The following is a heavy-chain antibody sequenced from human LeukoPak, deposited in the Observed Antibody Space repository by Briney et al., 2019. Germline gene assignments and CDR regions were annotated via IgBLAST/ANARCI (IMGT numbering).Heavy chain of an antibody. J-gene: IGHJ4*02. CDR2: ISHSGSSI. Sequence: PGGSLRPSCVASGFTSSNYIMNWVRQAPGKGLEWVSGISHSGSSIYYADSVTGRFTISRDNSKNTLYLQMDRLRVEDTAVYYCAMALDYWGQGTLVTVSS. V-gene: IGHV3-23*01. CDR1: GFTSSNYI. CDR3: AMALDY.